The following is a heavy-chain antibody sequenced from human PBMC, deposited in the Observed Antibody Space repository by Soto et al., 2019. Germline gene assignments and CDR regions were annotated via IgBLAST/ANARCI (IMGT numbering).Heavy chain of an antibody. Sequence: SVKVSCKASGFTFTSSAVQWVRQARGQRLEWIGWIVVGSGNTNYAQKFQERVTITRDMSTSTAYMELSSLRSEDTAVYYCAALVTAKGKNAFDIWGQGTMVTVSS. CDR2: IVVGSGNT. V-gene: IGHV1-58*01. CDR1: GFTFTSSA. CDR3: AALVTAKGKNAFDI. D-gene: IGHD2-21*02. J-gene: IGHJ3*02.